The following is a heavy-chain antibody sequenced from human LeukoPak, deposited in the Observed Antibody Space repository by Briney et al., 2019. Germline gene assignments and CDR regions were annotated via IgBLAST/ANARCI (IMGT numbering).Heavy chain of an antibody. CDR3: ARVPPRQYSYGFNYFDY. V-gene: IGHV4-59*01. CDR1: GGSISTYY. Sequence: SETLSLTCTVSGGSISTYYWSWIRQPPGNGLEWIGYIYYSGTTRYNPSLKSRVTISVDTSKNQFSLKLSSVTAADTAMYYCARVPPRQYSYGFNYFDYWGQGTLVTVSS. CDR2: IYYSGTT. J-gene: IGHJ4*02. D-gene: IGHD5-18*01.